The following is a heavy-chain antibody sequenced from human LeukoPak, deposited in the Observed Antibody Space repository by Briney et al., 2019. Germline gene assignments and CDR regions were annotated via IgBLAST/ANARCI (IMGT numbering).Heavy chain of an antibody. V-gene: IGHV5-51*01. D-gene: IGHD3-10*01. CDR1: GYSFTSYW. CDR3: ARIKKGSGSYYNENYYYYMDV. J-gene: IGHJ6*03. Sequence: GESLKISCKGSGYSFTSYWIGWVRQMPGKGLEWRGTIYPGDSDTRYSPSFQGQVTISADKSISTAYLQWSSLKASDTAMYYCARIKKGSGSYYNENYYYYMDVWGKGTTVTVSS. CDR2: IYPGDSDT.